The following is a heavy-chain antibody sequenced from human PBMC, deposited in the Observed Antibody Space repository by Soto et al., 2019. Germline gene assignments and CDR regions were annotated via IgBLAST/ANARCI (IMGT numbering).Heavy chain of an antibody. J-gene: IGHJ4*02. Sequence: PSETLSLTCAVSGYSISSGYYRGWVRQPPGQGPEWIGYIYYSGSTNYNPSLKSRVTISVDTSKNQFSLKLSSVTAADTAVYYCALHDYGGKAGGYWGQGTLVTVSS. V-gene: IGHV4-38-2*01. CDR3: ALHDYGGKAGGY. CDR1: GYSISSGYY. D-gene: IGHD4-17*01. CDR2: IYYSGST.